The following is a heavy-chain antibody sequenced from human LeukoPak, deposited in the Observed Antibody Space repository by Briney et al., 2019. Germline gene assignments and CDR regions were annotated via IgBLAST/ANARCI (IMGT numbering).Heavy chain of an antibody. CDR3: ARSLAGGSYAFDY. J-gene: IGHJ4*02. D-gene: IGHD1-26*01. CDR1: GGTFSSYA. Sequence: SVKVSCKASGGTFSSYAISWVRQAPGQGLEWMGRIIPILGIANYAQKFQGRVTITADKSTSTAYVELSSLRSEDTAVYYCARSLAGGSYAFDYWGQGTLVTVSS. V-gene: IGHV1-69*04. CDR2: IIPILGIA.